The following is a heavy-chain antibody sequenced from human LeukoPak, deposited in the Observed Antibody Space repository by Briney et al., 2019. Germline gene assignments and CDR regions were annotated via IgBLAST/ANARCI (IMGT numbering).Heavy chain of an antibody. CDR3: AHSAAWDRRAFDV. CDR2: IYHSGST. V-gene: IGHV4-38-2*02. D-gene: IGHD1-26*01. CDR1: GYSISSGYY. J-gene: IGHJ4*01. Sequence: SETLSLTCTVSGYSISSGYYWGWIRQPPGKGLEWIGSIYHSGSTYYNPSLKSRVTISVDTSKNQFSLKLSSVTAADTAVYFCAHSAAWDRRAFDVWGHGILVTVSS.